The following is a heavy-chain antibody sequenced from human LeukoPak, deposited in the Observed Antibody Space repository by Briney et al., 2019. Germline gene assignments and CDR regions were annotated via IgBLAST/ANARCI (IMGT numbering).Heavy chain of an antibody. D-gene: IGHD3-22*01. CDR3: ATYYDSSGYRFDY. Sequence: SGTLSLTCAVSGGSISSNNWWSWIRQPPGKGLEWIGEILHSGNTNYNPSLKSRVTMSVDKSKNQFSLSLKSVTAADTAVYYCATYYDSSGYRFDYWGQGTLVTVSS. CDR2: ILHSGNT. V-gene: IGHV4-4*02. CDR1: GGSISSNNW. J-gene: IGHJ4*02.